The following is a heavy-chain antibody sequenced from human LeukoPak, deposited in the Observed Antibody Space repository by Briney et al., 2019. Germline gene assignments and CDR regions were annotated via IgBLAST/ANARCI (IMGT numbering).Heavy chain of an antibody. Sequence: PGGSLRLSCAASGFTFSDYYMSWIRQAPGKGLEWVSYISSSSSYTNYADSVKGRFTISRDNAKNSLYLQMNSLRAEDTAVYYCARVGSSGYCFDYWGQGTLLTVSS. CDR2: ISSSSSYT. CDR3: ARVGSSGYCFDY. V-gene: IGHV3-11*05. CDR1: GFTFSDYY. J-gene: IGHJ4*02. D-gene: IGHD3-22*01.